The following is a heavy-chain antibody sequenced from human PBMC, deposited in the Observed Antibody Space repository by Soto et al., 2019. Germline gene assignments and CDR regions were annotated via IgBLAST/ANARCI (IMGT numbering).Heavy chain of an antibody. CDR2: INHGGSS. V-gene: IGHV4-34*01. D-gene: IGHD2-2*01. J-gene: IGHJ5*02. CDR1: GGSVSGNY. CDR3: ARGHRAGYCSSTSCHNWFDH. Sequence: PSETLSLTCAVYGGSVSGNYWSWIRQPPGKGLEWIGEINHGGSSNYNLSLKSRGTISVDTSKNQLSLKLSSVTAADTAVYYCARGHRAGYCSSTSCHNWFDHWGQGTLVTVSS.